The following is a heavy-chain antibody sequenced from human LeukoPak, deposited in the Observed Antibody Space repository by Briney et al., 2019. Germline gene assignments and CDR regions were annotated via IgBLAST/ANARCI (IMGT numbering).Heavy chain of an antibody. Sequence: GGSLRLSCAASGFTFSGSAMHWVRQASGKGLEWVGRIRSKANSYATAYAASVKGRFTISRDDSKNTAYLQMNSLKTEDTAAYYCCSSSSTDYWGQGTLVTVSS. CDR3: CSSSSTDY. J-gene: IGHJ4*02. CDR1: GFTFSGSA. D-gene: IGHD6-6*01. CDR2: IRSKANSYAT. V-gene: IGHV3-73*01.